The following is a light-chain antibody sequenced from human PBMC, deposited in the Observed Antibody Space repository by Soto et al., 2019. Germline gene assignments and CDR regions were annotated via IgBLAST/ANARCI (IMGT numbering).Light chain of an antibody. CDR2: KAS. CDR1: QTISSW. J-gene: IGKJ1*01. Sequence: DIPMTQSPSTLSGSVGDRVTITCRASQTISSWLDWYQQKPGKAPKLLIYKASTLKSGVPSRFSGSGSGTEFTLTISSLQPDDFASYYCQQYDILWTFGQGTKVDIK. CDR3: QQYDILWT. V-gene: IGKV1-5*03.